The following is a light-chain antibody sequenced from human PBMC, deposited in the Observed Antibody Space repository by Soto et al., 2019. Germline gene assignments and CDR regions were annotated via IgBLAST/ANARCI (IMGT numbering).Light chain of an antibody. CDR1: QSVSSF. J-gene: IGKJ1*01. CDR2: DTS. V-gene: IGKV3-11*01. Sequence: EIVLTQSPATLSLSPGERATLSCSASQSVSSFLAWYQQKPGQAPRLLIYDTSNRATGIPARFSGSGSGTDFTLTISSLEPEDFAVYYCQKRSNWPLTXGQGTKVDIK. CDR3: QKRSNWPLT.